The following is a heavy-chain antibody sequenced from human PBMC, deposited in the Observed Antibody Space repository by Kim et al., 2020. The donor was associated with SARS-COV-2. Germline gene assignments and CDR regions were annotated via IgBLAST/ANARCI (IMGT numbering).Heavy chain of an antibody. Sequence: GGSLRLSCAASGFTFSSYAMSWVRQAPGKGLEWVSAISGSGGSTYYADSVKGRFTISRDNSKNTLYLQMNSLRAEDTAVYYCANLIITMVRGEGMDVWGQGTTVTVSS. J-gene: IGHJ6*02. CDR2: ISGSGGST. CDR3: ANLIITMVRGEGMDV. CDR1: GFTFSSYA. D-gene: IGHD3-10*01. V-gene: IGHV3-23*01.